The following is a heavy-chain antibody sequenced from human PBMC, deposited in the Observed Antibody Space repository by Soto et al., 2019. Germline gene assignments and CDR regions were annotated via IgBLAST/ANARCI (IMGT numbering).Heavy chain of an antibody. CDR2: ISGGGRDT. Sequence: EVQLLESGGGLVQPGGSLRLSCAASGFTFSSYAMSWVRQAPGKGLEWVSAISGGGRDTYYADSVRGRFTISRDNPKNTLYLQMNSLRAEDTAVYYCAKDSRGYNRPIDSWGQGALVTVSS. D-gene: IGHD5-12*01. J-gene: IGHJ4*02. CDR3: AKDSRGYNRPIDS. V-gene: IGHV3-23*01. CDR1: GFTFSSYA.